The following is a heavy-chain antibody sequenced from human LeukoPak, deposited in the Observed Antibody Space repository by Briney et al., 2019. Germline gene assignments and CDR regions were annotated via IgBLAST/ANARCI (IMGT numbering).Heavy chain of an antibody. CDR2: ISGSGGST. CDR1: GFTFSSYS. CDR3: AKEGSMVFGVN. J-gene: IGHJ4*02. D-gene: IGHD3-3*01. Sequence: GGSLRLSCAASGFTFSSYSMNWVRQAPGKGLEWVSAISGSGGSTYYADSVKGRFTISRDNSKNTLYLQMNSLRAEDTAVYYCAKEGSMVFGVNWGQGTLVTVSS. V-gene: IGHV3-23*01.